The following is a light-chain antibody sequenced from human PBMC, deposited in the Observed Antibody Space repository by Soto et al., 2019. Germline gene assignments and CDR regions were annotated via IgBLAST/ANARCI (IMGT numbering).Light chain of an antibody. Sequence: LTQSPGTLSLSPGERATLSCRASRSVSSSYLAWYQQKPGKAPELLIYAASTLQSGVPSKFSGSGSGTEFTLTISSLQPEDFATYYCQHLHSYPVTFGGGTKVEIK. CDR3: QHLHSYPVT. J-gene: IGKJ4*01. CDR1: RSVSSSY. CDR2: AAS. V-gene: IGKV1-9*01.